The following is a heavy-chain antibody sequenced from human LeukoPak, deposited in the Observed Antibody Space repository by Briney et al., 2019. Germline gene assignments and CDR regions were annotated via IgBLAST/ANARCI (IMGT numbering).Heavy chain of an antibody. CDR2: INLNGAST. J-gene: IGHJ4*02. V-gene: IGHV3-43*01. D-gene: IGHD7-27*01. Sequence: GGSLRLSCTASGFNFGDYTMQWVRQAPGKGLEWVSLINLNGASTYYADSVKGRFTISRDNSKSSLYLHMDSLRSEDTALYLCVKDEDWGFSDWGQGTLVTVSS. CDR1: GFNFGDYT. CDR3: VKDEDWGFSD.